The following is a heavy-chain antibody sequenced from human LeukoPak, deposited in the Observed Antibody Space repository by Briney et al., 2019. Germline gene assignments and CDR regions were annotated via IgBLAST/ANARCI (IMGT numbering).Heavy chain of an antibody. Sequence: PSETLSPTCTVSGDSISSYYWSWIRQPPGKGLEWIGYIYYSGSTNYNPSLKSRVTISVDTSKNQFSLKLSSVTAADTAVYYCARAGSSYGNFDYWGQGTLVTVSS. J-gene: IGHJ4*02. CDR2: IYYSGST. D-gene: IGHD5-18*01. V-gene: IGHV4-59*01. CDR1: GDSISSYY. CDR3: ARAGSSYGNFDY.